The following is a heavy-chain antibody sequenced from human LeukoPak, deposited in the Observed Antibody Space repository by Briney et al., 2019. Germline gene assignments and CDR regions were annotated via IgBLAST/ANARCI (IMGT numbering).Heavy chain of an antibody. D-gene: IGHD1-26*01. Sequence: GGSLRLSCAASGFTFNYYGVHWVRQAPGKGLEWVAFIRHDGSDKYYADSVKGRFTISRDQSKNTVYLQMNSLRTEDTAVYYCAKGDYYYMDVWGKGTTVTMSS. J-gene: IGHJ6*03. CDR2: IRHDGSDK. CDR3: AKGDYYYMDV. CDR1: GFTFNYYG. V-gene: IGHV3-30*02.